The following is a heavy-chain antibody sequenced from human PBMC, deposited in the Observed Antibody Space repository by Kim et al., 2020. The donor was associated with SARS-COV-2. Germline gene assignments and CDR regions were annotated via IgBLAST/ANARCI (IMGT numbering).Heavy chain of an antibody. D-gene: IGHD3-22*01. CDR3: ARGLLPFYYFDY. Sequence: SETLSLPCTVSGGSISSYYWSWIRQPPGKGLEWIGYIYYSGSTNYNPSLKSRVTISVDTSKNQFSLKLSSVTAADTAVYYCARGLLPFYYFDYWGQGTLVTVSS. CDR1: GGSISSYY. V-gene: IGHV4-59*12. J-gene: IGHJ4*02. CDR2: IYYSGST.